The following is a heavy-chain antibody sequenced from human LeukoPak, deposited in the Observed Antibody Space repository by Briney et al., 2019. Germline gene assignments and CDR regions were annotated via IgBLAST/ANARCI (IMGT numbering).Heavy chain of an antibody. CDR3: VRGGTYWTVS. Sequence: GGSLRLSCATSGLVFSASYMSWVRKAPGKGLEWVATIKPDGSEKYHVDSVSGRFTISRDNTRDSLFLQMNSLRVDDTAVYYCVRGGTYWTVSWGQGTLVNVS. CDR1: GLVFSASY. V-gene: IGHV3-7*01. J-gene: IGHJ5*01. CDR2: IKPDGSEK.